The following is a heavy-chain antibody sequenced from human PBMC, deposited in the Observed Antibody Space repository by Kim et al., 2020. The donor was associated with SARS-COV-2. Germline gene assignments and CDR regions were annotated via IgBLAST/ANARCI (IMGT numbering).Heavy chain of an antibody. CDR1: GGSFSGYY. D-gene: IGHD5-18*01. Sequence: SETLSLTCAVYGGSFSGYYWSWIRQPPGKGLEWIGEINHSGSTNYNPSLKSRVTISVDTSKNQFSLKLSSVTAADTAVYYCARIPVRGYNYGPPVGNFDYWGQGTLVTVSS. CDR2: INHSGST. V-gene: IGHV4-34*01. J-gene: IGHJ4*02. CDR3: ARIPVRGYNYGPPVGNFDY.